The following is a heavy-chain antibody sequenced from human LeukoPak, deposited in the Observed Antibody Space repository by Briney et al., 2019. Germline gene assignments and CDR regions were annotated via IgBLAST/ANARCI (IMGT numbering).Heavy chain of an antibody. J-gene: IGHJ3*02. CDR2: IYPGDSDT. D-gene: IGHD3-10*01. Sequence: GESLKISCKGSGYSFTSYWIGWVRQMPGKGLEWMGIIYPGDSDTRYSPSFQGQVTISADKSISTAYLQWSSLKASDTAMYYCATTYYYGSGSLHDAFDIWGQGTMVTVSS. CDR1: GYSFTSYW. V-gene: IGHV5-51*01. CDR3: ATTYYYGSGSLHDAFDI.